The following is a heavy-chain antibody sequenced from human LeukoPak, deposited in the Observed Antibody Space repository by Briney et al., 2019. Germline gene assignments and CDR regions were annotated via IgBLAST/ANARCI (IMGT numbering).Heavy chain of an antibody. CDR3: ARLNELGAFDI. CDR2: ISWNSGSI. CDR1: GFTFSSYA. Sequence: GGSLRLSCAASGFTFSSYAMHWVRQAPGKGLEWVSGISWNSGSIGYADSVKGRFTISRDNAKNSLYLQMNSLRAEDTALYYCARLNELGAFDIWGQGTMVTVSS. J-gene: IGHJ3*02. D-gene: IGHD1-1*01. V-gene: IGHV3-9*01.